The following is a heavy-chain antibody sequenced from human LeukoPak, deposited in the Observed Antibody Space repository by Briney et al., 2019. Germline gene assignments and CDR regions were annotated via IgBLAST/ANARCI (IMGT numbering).Heavy chain of an antibody. CDR1: GFTFSSYW. Sequence: PGGSLRLSCAASGFTFSSYWMSWVRQAPGKGLEWMANIKQDGSEKYYVDSVKGRFTISRDNAKNSLYLQMNSLRAEDTAVYYCARVSIAAAGTFCYFDYWGQGTLVTVSS. CDR3: ARVSIAAAGTFCYFDY. J-gene: IGHJ4*02. D-gene: IGHD6-13*01. CDR2: IKQDGSEK. V-gene: IGHV3-7*04.